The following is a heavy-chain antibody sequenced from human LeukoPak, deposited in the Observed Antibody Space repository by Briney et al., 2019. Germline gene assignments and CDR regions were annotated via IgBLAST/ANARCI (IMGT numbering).Heavy chain of an antibody. J-gene: IGHJ3*02. D-gene: IGHD3-16*02. CDR3: ARARPYDYVWGSYQWGAFDI. CDR1: GFTFSSYD. V-gene: IGHV3-48*03. Sequence: GGSLRLSCAASGFTFSSYDMNWVRQAPGKGLEWVSYISSSGSTIYYADSVKGRFTISRDNAKNSLYLQMNSLRAEDTAVYDCARARPYDYVWGSYQWGAFDIWGQGKMVTVSS. CDR2: ISSSGSTI.